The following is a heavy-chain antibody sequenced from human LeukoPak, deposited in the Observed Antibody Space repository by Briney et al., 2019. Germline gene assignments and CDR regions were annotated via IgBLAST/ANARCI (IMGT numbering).Heavy chain of an antibody. D-gene: IGHD6-19*01. CDR1: GGPIIGYY. CDR3: ASMGDRGWYKGDDAFDI. J-gene: IGHJ3*02. V-gene: IGHV4-59*01. CDR2: PYYSGRT. Sequence: GTLPLTCLVLGGPIIGYYWSWTRRPPGKGLEWMGYPYYSGRTNYNPPPKTRVPISVDTSKHKFSLTLSSDTPAAPPVFSCASMGDRGWYKGDDAFDIWGQGTMVTVSS.